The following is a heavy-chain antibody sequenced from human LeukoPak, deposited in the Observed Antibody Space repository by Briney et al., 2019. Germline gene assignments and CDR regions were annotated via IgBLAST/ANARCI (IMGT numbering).Heavy chain of an antibody. CDR3: ASEHLEQQLGAFDI. V-gene: IGHV4-61*02. D-gene: IGHD6-13*01. CDR2: IYTSGST. J-gene: IGHJ3*02. CDR1: GGSISSGSYY. Sequence: SETLSLTCTVSGGSISSGSYYWSWIRQPAGKGLEWIGRIYTSGSTSYNPSLKSRVTISVDTSKNQFSLKLSSVTAADTAVYYCASEHLEQQLGAFDIWGQGTMVTVSS.